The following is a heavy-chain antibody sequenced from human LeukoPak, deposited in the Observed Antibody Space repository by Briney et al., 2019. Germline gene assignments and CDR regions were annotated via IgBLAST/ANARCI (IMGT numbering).Heavy chain of an antibody. CDR3: AATYDSSGGRFDP. CDR1: GGSISSSNW. V-gene: IGHV4-4*02. J-gene: IGHJ5*02. CDR2: IYHSGST. D-gene: IGHD3-22*01. Sequence: PSETLSLTCAVSGGSISSSNWWSWVRQPPGKGLEWIGEIYHSGSTNYNPSLKSRVTISVDKSKNQFSLKLSSVTAADTAVYYCAATYDSSGGRFDPWGQGTLVTVSS.